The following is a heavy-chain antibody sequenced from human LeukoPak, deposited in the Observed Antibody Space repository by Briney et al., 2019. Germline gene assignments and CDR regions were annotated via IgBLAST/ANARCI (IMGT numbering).Heavy chain of an antibody. V-gene: IGHV4-59*11. J-gene: IGHJ6*02. Sequence: SETLSLTCIISGGSISSHYWSWIRQSPGKGLEWIGYINYSGSTNYNPSLKSRITISIDKFKNQFSLKLSSVTAADTAVYYCARDAWYYDSRGFSGYYGMDVWGQGTTVTVSS. CDR3: ARDAWYYDSRGFSGYYGMDV. CDR2: INYSGST. D-gene: IGHD3-22*01. CDR1: GGSISSHY.